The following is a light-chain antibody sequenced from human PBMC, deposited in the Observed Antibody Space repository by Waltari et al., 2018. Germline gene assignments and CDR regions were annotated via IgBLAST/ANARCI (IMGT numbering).Light chain of an antibody. CDR2: DVS. V-gene: IGLV2-11*01. CDR1: SSDVDDFKF. Sequence: QSALTQPRSVSGSPGQSVTVSCTGISSDVDDFKFVSWYQQVPGKAPKLMVYDVSERPSRVPERFSGSMSGNTASLTISGLQAEDECNYYCCSDVGRHTKWLFGGGTRLTVL. CDR3: CSDVGRHTKWL. J-gene: IGLJ2*01.